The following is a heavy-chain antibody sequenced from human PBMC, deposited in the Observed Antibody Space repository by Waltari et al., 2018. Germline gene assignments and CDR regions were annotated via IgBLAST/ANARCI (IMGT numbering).Heavy chain of an antibody. V-gene: IGHV1-24*01. CDR2: FVPEDRKA. Sequence: QVQLVQSGAEVKKPGASVKVSCKVSGYTLTELSMHWVRQAPGQGHEWMGGFVPEDRKAIYARTFQGRVNLTHVTPTDTAYMELSHLISEDTAVYYCATFGGKEDLDYWGQGTLVTVSS. J-gene: IGHJ4*02. CDR3: ATFGGKEDLDY. CDR1: GYTLTELS. D-gene: IGHD2-15*01.